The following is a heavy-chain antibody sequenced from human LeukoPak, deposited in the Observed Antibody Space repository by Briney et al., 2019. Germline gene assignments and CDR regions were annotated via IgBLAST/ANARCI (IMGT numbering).Heavy chain of an antibody. V-gene: IGHV4-59*08. CDR1: GGSLNGYY. J-gene: IGHJ6*03. D-gene: IGHD6-6*01. CDR2: IYHSGSV. Sequence: SETLFLTCTVSGGSLNGYYWSWIRQPLGKGLEWIGFIYHSGSVNHNPSLKSRATISVDTSKNQVSLKLTSVTAADTAVYYCARHPRIAVPPFYYYYMDVWGKGTTVTASS. CDR3: ARHPRIAVPPFYYYYMDV.